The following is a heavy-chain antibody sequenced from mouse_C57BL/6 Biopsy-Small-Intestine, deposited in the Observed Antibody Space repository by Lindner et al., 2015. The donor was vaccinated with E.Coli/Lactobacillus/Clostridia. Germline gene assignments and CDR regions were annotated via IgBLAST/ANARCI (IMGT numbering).Heavy chain of an antibody. CDR1: GYTFSYYY. V-gene: IGHV1-19*01. CDR3: ARGPGGGSPDY. D-gene: IGHD1-1*02. CDR2: INPNGGRT. J-gene: IGHJ4*01. Sequence: SVKVSCKASGYTFSYYYIHWVRQAPGQGLQWVALINPNGGRTSYAPALQGRATMSRDESRGTVLLEIFGLRSDDTAVYYCARGPGGGSPDYWGQGTLVSVSS.